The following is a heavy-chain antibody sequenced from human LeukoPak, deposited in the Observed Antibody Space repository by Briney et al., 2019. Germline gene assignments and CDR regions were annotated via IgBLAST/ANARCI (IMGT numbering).Heavy chain of an antibody. J-gene: IGHJ6*03. V-gene: IGHV3-74*01. CDR1: GFTFSNYW. CDR2: INSDGSST. Sequence: GGSLRLSCATSGFTFSNYWMHWVRQAPGKGLVWVSRINSDGSSTSYADSVKGRFTISRDNAKNTLYLQMNSLRAEDTAVYYCARVSSGSYFGYYYYYMDVWGKGTTVTVSS. CDR3: ARVSSGSYFGYYYYYMDV. D-gene: IGHD1-26*01.